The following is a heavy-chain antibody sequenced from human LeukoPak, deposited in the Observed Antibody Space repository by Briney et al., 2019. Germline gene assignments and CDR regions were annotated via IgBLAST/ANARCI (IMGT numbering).Heavy chain of an antibody. V-gene: IGHV1-18*01. Sequence: ASVKVSCKASGYTFTSYGISWVRQAPGQGLEWMGWISAYNGNTNYAQKLQGRVTMTTDTSTSTAYMELRSLRSDDTAVYYCARETANSGYEYYYYYMDVWGKGTTVTVSS. CDR3: ARETANSGYEYYYYYMDV. CDR1: GYTFTSYG. J-gene: IGHJ6*03. CDR2: ISAYNGNT. D-gene: IGHD5-12*01.